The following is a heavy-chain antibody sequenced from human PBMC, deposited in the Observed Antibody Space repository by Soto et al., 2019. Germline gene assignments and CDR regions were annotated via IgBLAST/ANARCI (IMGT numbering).Heavy chain of an antibody. Sequence: DVQLVESGGGLIQPGGSLRLSCVASGLTVSGKKYMAWVRQAPGTGPEWLSGVYDLDGTYYADSVRGRFTTSIDSSMTTVYLQMLDLRPEDTALYFCSTWHLREHAYDIWGQGTMVTVSS. J-gene: IGHJ3*02. CDR1: GLTVSGKKY. V-gene: IGHV3-53*01. D-gene: IGHD5-12*01. CDR3: STWHLREHAYDI. CDR2: VYDLDGT.